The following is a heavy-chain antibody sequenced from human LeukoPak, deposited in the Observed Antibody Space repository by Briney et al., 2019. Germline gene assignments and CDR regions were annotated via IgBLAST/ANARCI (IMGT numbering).Heavy chain of an antibody. CDR2: IKDDGSEK. CDR3: ARIKEYGFDI. V-gene: IGHV3-7*01. CDR1: GFTFVGYW. Sequence: GGSLSLSCAGSGFTFVGYWMSWVRQPPGKGPEWVANIKDDGSEKYYLDSVKGRFTISRDNAKNSLYLQMNSLRAEDTAVYSCARIKEYGFDIWGQGTMVTVSS. J-gene: IGHJ3*02. D-gene: IGHD3-10*01.